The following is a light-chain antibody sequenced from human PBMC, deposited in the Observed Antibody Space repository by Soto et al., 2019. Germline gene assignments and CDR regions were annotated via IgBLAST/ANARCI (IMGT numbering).Light chain of an antibody. Sequence: EIVMTQSPGTLSLSPGERATLSCRASQSLSSTYLAWYQQKPGQAPRLLIYGASSRATGIPDRFSGSGSGTDFTLTISRLEPEDFAGYYCQQYGDSPRTFGQGTKVEIK. CDR3: QQYGDSPRT. V-gene: IGKV3-20*01. CDR2: GAS. CDR1: QSLSSTY. J-gene: IGKJ1*01.